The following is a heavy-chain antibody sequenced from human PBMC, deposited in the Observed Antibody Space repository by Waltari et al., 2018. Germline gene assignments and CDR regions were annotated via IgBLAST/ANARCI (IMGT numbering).Heavy chain of an antibody. CDR1: GFTLRAFW. J-gene: IGHJ4*02. D-gene: IGHD2-8*01. Sequence: EVQLVESGGGLVQPGESLRVSWAASGFTLRAFWMSWVRHTPGKGLEWVALIKADGSEKNYVDSVKDRFTISRDNAKDSLYLQMNSLRVEDTAVYYCARDSAYDTNAGPRFDYWGQGTLVTVSS. CDR2: IKADGSEK. V-gene: IGHV3-7*01. CDR3: ARDSAYDTNAGPRFDY.